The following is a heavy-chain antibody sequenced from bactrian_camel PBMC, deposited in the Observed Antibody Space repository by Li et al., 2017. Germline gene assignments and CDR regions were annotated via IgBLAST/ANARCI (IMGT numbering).Heavy chain of an antibody. J-gene: IGHJ4*01. D-gene: IGHD6*01. Sequence: HVQLVESGGGSVQAGGSLRLSCAASGYGYSGGCMAWFRQAPGKEREGVAVIDLRGRTSYADSVNGRFTISKDNAKNTLYLQMNSLKSEDTALYYCATLYGVGQCCSSLRRLPAGARGPRSPSP. V-gene: IGHV3S53*01. CDR1: GYGYSGGC. CDR2: IDLRGRT. CDR3: ATLYGVGQCCSSLRRLPA.